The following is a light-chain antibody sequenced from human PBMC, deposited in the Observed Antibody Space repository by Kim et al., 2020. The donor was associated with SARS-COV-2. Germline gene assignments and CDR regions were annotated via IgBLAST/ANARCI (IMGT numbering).Light chain of an antibody. J-gene: IGLJ2*01. CDR2: LNSDGSH. CDR1: SGHSSYA. CDR3: QTWGNGIVI. Sequence: QLVLTQSPSAPASLGASVKLTCTLSSGHSSYAITWHQQQPERGPRSLMKLNSDGSHSKGDGIPDRFSGSSSGAERYLTISSLQSEDEADYYCQTWGNGIVIFGGGTQLTVL. V-gene: IGLV4-69*01.